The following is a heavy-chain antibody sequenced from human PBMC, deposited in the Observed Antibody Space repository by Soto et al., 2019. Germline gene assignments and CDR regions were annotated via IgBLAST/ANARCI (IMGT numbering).Heavy chain of an antibody. V-gene: IGHV3-21*01. CDR1: GFAFNTYS. Sequence: NPGGSLRLSCTASGFAFNTYSMNWVRQAPGKGLEWVSSINEDSTYIYYADSLRGRITISRDNAKDSLFLQMSSLRPDDTAVYYCVRDLGRYFRSGYMDLWGDGATVTVSS. CDR3: VRDLGRYFRSGYMDL. D-gene: IGHD3-9*01. CDR2: INEDSTYI. J-gene: IGHJ6*03.